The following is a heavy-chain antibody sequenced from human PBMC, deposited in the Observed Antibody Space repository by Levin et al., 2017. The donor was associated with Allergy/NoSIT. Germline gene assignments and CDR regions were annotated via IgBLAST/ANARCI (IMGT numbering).Heavy chain of an antibody. CDR3: AKKRGASGYYFMNV. V-gene: IGHV3-21*01. Sequence: PGGSLRLSCAASGFAFSDYSMNWARQAPGKGLEWVSAINYNSEYIYYADSVKGRFTISRDNAKNSLYLQMDSLRAEDTAVYYCAKKRGASGYYFMNVWGKGTTVTVSS. CDR1: GFAFSDYS. CDR2: INYNSEYI. D-gene: IGHD3-10*01. J-gene: IGHJ6*03.